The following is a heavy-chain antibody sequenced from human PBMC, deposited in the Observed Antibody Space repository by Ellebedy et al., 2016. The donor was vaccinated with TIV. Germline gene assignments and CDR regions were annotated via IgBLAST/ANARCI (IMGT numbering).Heavy chain of an antibody. CDR3: APGGTTKVKKGFAY. J-gene: IGHJ4*02. D-gene: IGHD3-16*01. V-gene: IGHV3-30*03. Sequence: GESLKISCAASGFTVITDYMSWVRQAPGKGLEWVANISNDGRSKKHGDSVRGRFTISRDNSKTTLYLQMDSLRDDDTAVYYCAPGGTTKVKKGFAYWGQGTVVTVSS. CDR2: ISNDGRSK. CDR1: GFTVITDY.